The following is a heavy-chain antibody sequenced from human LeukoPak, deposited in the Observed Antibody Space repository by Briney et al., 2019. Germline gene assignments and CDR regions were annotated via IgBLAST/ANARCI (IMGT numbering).Heavy chain of an antibody. J-gene: IGHJ4*02. CDR2: ISSSSSYI. D-gene: IGHD3-10*01. CDR3: AREDVGEVYTPFDY. V-gene: IGHV3-21*01. CDR1: GFTFSSYS. Sequence: GGSLRLSCAASGFTFSSYSMNWVRQAPGKGLEWVSSISSSSSYIYYADSVKGRFTISRDNAKNSLYLQMNSLRAEDTAVYYCAREDVGEVYTPFDYWGQGTLVTVSS.